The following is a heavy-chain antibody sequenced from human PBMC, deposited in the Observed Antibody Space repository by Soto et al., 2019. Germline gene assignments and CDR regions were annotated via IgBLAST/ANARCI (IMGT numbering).Heavy chain of an antibody. CDR3: AKVNDFWTGYYSTNWFDP. CDR2: IYYSGST. V-gene: IGHV4-59*01. CDR1: GGSINSYY. J-gene: IGHJ5*02. D-gene: IGHD3-3*01. Sequence: SETLSLTCTVSGGSINSYYWSWIRQPPGKGLEWIGYIYYSGSTNYNPSLKSRVTISVDTSKNQFSLKISSVTATDTAVYYCAKVNDFWTGYYSTNWFDPWGQGTLVTVSS.